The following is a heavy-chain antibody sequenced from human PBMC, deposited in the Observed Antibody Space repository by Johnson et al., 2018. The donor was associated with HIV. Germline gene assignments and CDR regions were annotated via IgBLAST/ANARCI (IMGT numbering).Heavy chain of an antibody. V-gene: IGHV3-30*04. J-gene: IGHJ3*02. Sequence: QVHLVESGGGVVQPGRSLRLSCAASGFTFSSYAMHWVRQAPGKGLEWVAVISYDGSNKYYADSVKSRFTISRDNSKNTLYLQMNSLRAEDTAVYYCARDRRAYCGGECYCYDVAFDIWGQGTMVTVSS. CDR1: GFTFSSYA. D-gene: IGHD2-21*01. CDR3: ARDRRAYCGGECYCYDVAFDI. CDR2: ISYDGSNK.